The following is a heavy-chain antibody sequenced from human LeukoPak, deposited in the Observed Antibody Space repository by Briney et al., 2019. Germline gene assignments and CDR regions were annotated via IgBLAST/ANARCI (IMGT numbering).Heavy chain of an antibody. J-gene: IGHJ4*02. V-gene: IGHV4-59*01. Sequence: PSETLSLTCSVSGGSISPYYWSWIRQPPGKGLEWIGYIFYTGITTYNPSLKSRVSISLDSHKNQFFLRLTSVTAADTAMYYCARAETLAAIYFDFWGQGRLVTVSS. CDR2: IFYTGIT. CDR1: GGSISPYY. CDR3: ARAETLAAIYFDF. D-gene: IGHD6-25*01.